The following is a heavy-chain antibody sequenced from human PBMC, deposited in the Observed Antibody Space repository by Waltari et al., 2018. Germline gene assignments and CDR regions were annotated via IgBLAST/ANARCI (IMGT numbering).Heavy chain of an antibody. CDR1: GITFSDSS. CDR2: IRSEANRYAT. J-gene: IGHJ3*02. Sequence: EVQLVDSGGDLVQPGGSLKLSCAASGITFSDSSIHWVRQAPGKGLEWVCRIRSEANRYATAFAASVNGRFTIFRDDSKKTAYLQMNTLMSEDTALYYCTRSGTTTVAFDIWGQGTMVTVSS. D-gene: IGHD1-1*01. V-gene: IGHV3-73*01. CDR3: TRSGTTTVAFDI.